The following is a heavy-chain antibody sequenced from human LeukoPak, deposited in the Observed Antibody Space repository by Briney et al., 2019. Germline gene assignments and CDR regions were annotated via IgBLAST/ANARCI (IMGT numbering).Heavy chain of an antibody. CDR3: AKDQAGYNFWSDS. J-gene: IGHJ4*02. D-gene: IGHD3-3*01. CDR2: ISSSGDST. Sequence: GGSLRLSCAASGFTFSSYAMSWVRQAPGKGLEWVSAISSSGDSTFYADSVKGRFTISRDNSKNTLYLQMNSLRADDTAVYYCAKDQAGYNFWSDSWGQGTLVTVSS. CDR1: GFTFSSYA. V-gene: IGHV3-23*01.